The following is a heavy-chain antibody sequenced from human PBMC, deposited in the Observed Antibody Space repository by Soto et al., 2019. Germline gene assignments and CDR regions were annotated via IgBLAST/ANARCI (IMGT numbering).Heavy chain of an antibody. J-gene: IGHJ4*02. D-gene: IGHD3-22*01. CDR2: IYYSGST. V-gene: IGHV4-31*03. CDR3: ARVDDSSGHIDY. Sequence: SETLSLTCTVSGGSISSGGYYWSWIRQHPGKGLEWIGYIYYSGSTYYNPSLKSRVTISVDTSKNQFSLKLSSVTAADTAVYYCARVDDSSGHIDYWGQGTLVTVSS. CDR1: GGSISSGGYY.